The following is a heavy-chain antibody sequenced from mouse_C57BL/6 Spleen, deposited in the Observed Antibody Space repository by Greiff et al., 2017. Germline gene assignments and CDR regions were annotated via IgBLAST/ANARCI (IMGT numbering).Heavy chain of an antibody. D-gene: IGHD2-4*01. J-gene: IGHJ3*01. CDR2: INPSNGGT. Sequence: QVQLKQSGTELVRPGASVKLSCTASGYTFTGYYMHWVKQRPGQGLEWIGRINPSNGGTYYDEKFKGKATLTADKSSSTAYVQLSSLTSESDAVYYCARGRGDYDSWFAYWGQGTLVTVSA. CDR1: GYTFTGYY. V-gene: IGHV1-76*01. CDR3: ARGRGDYDSWFAY.